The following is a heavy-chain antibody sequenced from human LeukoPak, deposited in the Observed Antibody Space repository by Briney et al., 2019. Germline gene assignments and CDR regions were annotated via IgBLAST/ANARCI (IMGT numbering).Heavy chain of an antibody. Sequence: QSGGSLRLSCAASGFTFDDYAIHWVRQAPGKGLESVSLISWYGDSTYYSDSVKGRFTISRDNNKNSLYLQMNSLRTEDTALYYCATAPYDSIGIFDYWGQGTLVTVSS. CDR1: GFTFDDYA. J-gene: IGHJ4*02. CDR2: ISWYGDST. V-gene: IGHV3-43D*03. CDR3: ATAPYDSIGIFDY. D-gene: IGHD3-22*01.